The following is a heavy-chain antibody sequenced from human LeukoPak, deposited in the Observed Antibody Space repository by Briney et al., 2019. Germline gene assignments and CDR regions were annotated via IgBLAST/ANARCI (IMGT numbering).Heavy chain of an antibody. V-gene: IGHV3-23*01. D-gene: IGHD3-10*01. CDR3: AKDRVTRVRGVIPNWFAP. J-gene: IGHJ5*02. CDR1: GFTFSSYA. CDR2: ISGSGGST. Sequence: GGSLRLSCAASGFTFSSYAMSWVRQAPGKGLEWVSAISGSGGSTYYADSVKGRFTISRDNSKNTLYLQMNSLRAEDTAVYYCAKDRVTRVRGVIPNWFAPWGQGPLVTVSS.